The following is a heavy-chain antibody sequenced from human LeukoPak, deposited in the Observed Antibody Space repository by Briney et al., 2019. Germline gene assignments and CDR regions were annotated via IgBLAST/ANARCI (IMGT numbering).Heavy chain of an antibody. Sequence: GASVKVSCKASGGTFSSYAISWVRQAPGQGLEWMGGIIPIFGTANYAQKFQGRVTITADESTSTAYMELSSLGSEDTAVYYCASPTYDFWSGYFDYWGQGTLVTVSS. CDR1: GGTFSSYA. V-gene: IGHV1-69*13. D-gene: IGHD3-3*01. CDR3: ASPTYDFWSGYFDY. CDR2: IIPIFGTA. J-gene: IGHJ4*02.